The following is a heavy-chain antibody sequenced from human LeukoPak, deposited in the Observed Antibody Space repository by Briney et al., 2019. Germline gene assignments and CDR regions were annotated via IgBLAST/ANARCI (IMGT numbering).Heavy chain of an antibody. CDR1: GGTSSSYA. D-gene: IGHD3-22*01. CDR3: ARGSANYYDSSGYPGP. Sequence: SVKVSCKASGGTSSSYAISWVRQAPGQGLEWMGRIIPIFGTANYAQKFQGRVTITTDESTSTAYMELSSLRSEDTAVYYCARGSANYYDSSGYPGPWGQGTLVTVSS. J-gene: IGHJ5*02. CDR2: IIPIFGTA. V-gene: IGHV1-69*05.